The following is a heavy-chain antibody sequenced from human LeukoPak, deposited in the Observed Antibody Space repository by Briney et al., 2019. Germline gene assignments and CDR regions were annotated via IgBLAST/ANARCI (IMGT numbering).Heavy chain of an antibody. D-gene: IGHD6-13*01. V-gene: IGHV1-69*05. CDR2: IIPIFGTA. J-gene: IGHJ4*02. CDR1: GGTFSSYA. CDR3: ARVVLGPGYSSSHLDY. Sequence: GASVKVSCKASGGTFSSYAISWVRQAPGQGLEWMGGIIPIFGTANYAQKFQGRVTITTDESTSTAYMELSSLRSEDTAVYYCARVVLGPGYSSSHLDYWGQGTLVTVSS.